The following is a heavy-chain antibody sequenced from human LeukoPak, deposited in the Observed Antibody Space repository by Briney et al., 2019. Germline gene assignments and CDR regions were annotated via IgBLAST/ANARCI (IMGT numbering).Heavy chain of an antibody. Sequence: TPSETLSLTCTVSGGSISDYYWSWIRQPAGKGLEWIGRIYASGSTNYNPSLKSRVTMSVDTSKNQFSLKLSSVTAADTAVYYCAREIAAAGTYYYYYMDVWGKGTTVTISS. CDR3: AREIAAAGTYYYYYMDV. CDR2: IYASGST. V-gene: IGHV4-4*07. J-gene: IGHJ6*03. CDR1: GGSISDYY. D-gene: IGHD6-13*01.